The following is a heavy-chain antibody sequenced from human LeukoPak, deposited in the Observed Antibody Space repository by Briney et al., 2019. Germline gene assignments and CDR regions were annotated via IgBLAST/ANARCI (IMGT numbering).Heavy chain of an antibody. CDR2: ISAYNGNT. CDR3: ARGGTPRSIGDYYYYYYMDV. J-gene: IGHJ6*03. V-gene: IGHV1-18*01. CDR1: GYTFTSYG. D-gene: IGHD1-1*01. Sequence: ASVKVSCKASGYTFTSYGISWVRQAPGQGLEWMGWISAYNGNTNYAQKLQGRVTMTTDTSTSTAYMELRSLRSDDTAVYYCARGGTPRSIGDYYYYYYMDVWGKGTTVTISS.